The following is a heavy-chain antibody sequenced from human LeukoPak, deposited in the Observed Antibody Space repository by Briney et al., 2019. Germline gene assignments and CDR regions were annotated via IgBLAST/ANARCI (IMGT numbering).Heavy chain of an antibody. J-gene: IGHJ4*02. Sequence: GGSLRLSCAASGFTFSSYAMHWVRQAPGKGLEWVAVISYDGSNKYYADSVKGRFTISRDNSKSTLYLQMNSLRAEDTAVYYCAREDYAGFDYWGQGTLVTVSS. D-gene: IGHD4-17*01. CDR3: AREDYAGFDY. CDR1: GFTFSSYA. CDR2: ISYDGSNK. V-gene: IGHV3-30-3*01.